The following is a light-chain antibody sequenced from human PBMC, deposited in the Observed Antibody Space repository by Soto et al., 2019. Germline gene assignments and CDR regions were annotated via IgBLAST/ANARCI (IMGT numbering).Light chain of an antibody. J-gene: IGKJ1*01. Sequence: EIVLTQYACTLSFSPGEGATLSCRASQSVSSSDLVWHQQKPGQATRILIYAASRRDTGIPDRFSGSGCGTDFTITISSLEPEDFAVYYCQPYGSSTRWTLGQGTQVDIK. CDR1: QSVSSSD. CDR3: QPYGSSTRWT. CDR2: AAS. V-gene: IGKV3-20*01.